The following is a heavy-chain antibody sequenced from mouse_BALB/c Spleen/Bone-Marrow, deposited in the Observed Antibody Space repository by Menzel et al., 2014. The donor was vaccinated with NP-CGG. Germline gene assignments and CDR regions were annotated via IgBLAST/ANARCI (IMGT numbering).Heavy chain of an antibody. V-gene: IGHV14-3*02. Sequence: VQLQQSGAELVKPGASVKLSCTASGFNIKDTYMHWVKQRPEQGLEWTGRIDPANGNTNYDPKFQGKATITADTSSNTACLQLSSLTSEDSAVYYCALYYYGSSGFAYWGQGTLVTVSA. J-gene: IGHJ3*01. CDR2: IDPANGNT. D-gene: IGHD1-1*01. CDR3: ALYYYGSSGFAY. CDR1: GFNIKDTY.